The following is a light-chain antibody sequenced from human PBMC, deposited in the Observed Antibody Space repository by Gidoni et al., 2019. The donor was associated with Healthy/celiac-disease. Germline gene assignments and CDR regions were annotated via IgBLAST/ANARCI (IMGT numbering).Light chain of an antibody. CDR2: GAS. CDR1: QSVSSSY. V-gene: IGKV3-20*01. J-gene: IGKJ2*01. CDR3: QHYGSSPYT. Sequence: EIVLTPSPGTLSLSPGERATLSCRASQSVSSSYLAWYQQKPGQAPRLLIYGASSTATGIPDRFSGRWSATDFTLTISLLEPEDFAVYYCQHYGSSPYTFGQGTKLEIK.